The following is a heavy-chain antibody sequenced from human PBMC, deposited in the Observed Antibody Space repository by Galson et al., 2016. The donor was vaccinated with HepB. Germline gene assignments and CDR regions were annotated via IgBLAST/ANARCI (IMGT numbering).Heavy chain of an antibody. V-gene: IGHV3-7*01. J-gene: IGHJ4*02. CDR3: AGHVI. CDR2: IKQDGSEK. CDR1: GFTFSGYW. Sequence: SLRLSCAASGFTFSGYWMTWVRQAPGKGLEYVANIKQDGSEKYYCASVMGRFIISRDNAKNSLYLQMNSLRAEDTAVYYCAGHVIRGQGTLVTVSS. D-gene: IGHD3-16*02.